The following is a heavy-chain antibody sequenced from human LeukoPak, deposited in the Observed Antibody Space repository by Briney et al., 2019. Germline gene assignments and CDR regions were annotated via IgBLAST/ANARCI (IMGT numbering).Heavy chain of an antibody. CDR3: ARARKDYDFWSGYSPFDY. CDR1: GGAFSSYT. D-gene: IGHD3-3*01. CDR2: IIPILGIA. V-gene: IGHV1-69*02. J-gene: IGHJ4*02. Sequence: SVKVSCKASGGAFSSYTISWVRQAPGQGLEWMGRIIPILGIANYAQKFQGRVTITADKSTSTAYMELSSLRSEDTAVYYCARARKDYDFWSGYSPFDYWGQGTLVTVSS.